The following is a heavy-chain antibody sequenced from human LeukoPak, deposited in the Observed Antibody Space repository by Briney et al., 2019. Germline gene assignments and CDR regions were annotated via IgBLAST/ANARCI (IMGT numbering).Heavy chain of an antibody. J-gene: IGHJ4*02. Sequence: GGSLRLSCAASGFTFSGSSMTWVRQAPGKGPECVSSINNVGASTLYADSVKGRFTISRDNYKNTLYLEMNNLRAEDSAIYYCANAAPFLLDHWGQGALVTVSS. CDR1: GFTFSGSS. CDR2: INNVGAST. V-gene: IGHV3-23*01. CDR3: ANAAPFLLDH. D-gene: IGHD2/OR15-2a*01.